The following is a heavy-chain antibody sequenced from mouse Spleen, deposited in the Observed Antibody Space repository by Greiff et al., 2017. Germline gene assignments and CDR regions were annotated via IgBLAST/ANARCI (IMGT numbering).Heavy chain of an antibody. V-gene: IGHV14-4*02. D-gene: IGHD1-2*01. CDR1: GFNIKDYY. J-gene: IGHJ4*01. CDR3: NPHYYGYVDD. Sequence: EVHLVESGAELVRSGASVKLSCTASGFNIKDYYMHWVKQRPEQGLEWIGWIDPENGDTEYAPKFQGKATMTADTSSNTAYLQLSSLTSEDTAVYYCNPHYYGYVDDWGQGTSVTVSS. CDR2: IDPENGDT.